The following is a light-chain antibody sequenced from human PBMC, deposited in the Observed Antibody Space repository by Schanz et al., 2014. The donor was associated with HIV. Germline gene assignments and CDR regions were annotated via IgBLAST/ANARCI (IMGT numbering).Light chain of an antibody. Sequence: SVLTQPPSVSGAPGQRVTISCTGSSSNIGAGYDVHWYQHLPGTAPKLLIYGNSHRPSGVPDRFSGSKSGSSASLAISGLQAEDEADYFCQSFDSSLNGVVFGGGTKVTVL. J-gene: IGLJ3*02. CDR3: QSFDSSLNGVV. CDR2: GNS. V-gene: IGLV1-40*01. CDR1: SSNIGAGYD.